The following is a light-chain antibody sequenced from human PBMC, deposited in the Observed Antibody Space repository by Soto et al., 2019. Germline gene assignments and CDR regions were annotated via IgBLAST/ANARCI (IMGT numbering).Light chain of an antibody. J-gene: IGKJ5*01. CDR2: DAS. V-gene: IGKV3-11*01. CDR1: QSVTSN. CDR3: QQRET. Sequence: EIVLTQSPATLSLSPGERATLSCRTSQSVTSNLAWYQQKQGKAPRLLIYDASSRATGIPAKFSGSGSGTDFTLTISSLEPEDFAMDFCQQRETFGQGTRLEIK.